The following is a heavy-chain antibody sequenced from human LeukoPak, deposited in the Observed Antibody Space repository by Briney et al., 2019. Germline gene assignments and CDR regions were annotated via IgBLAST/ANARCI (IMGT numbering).Heavy chain of an antibody. V-gene: IGHV1-8*02. D-gene: IGHD2-15*01. Sequence: ASVKVSCKASGYTFTSYGINWVRQATGQGLEWMGWMNPNSGNTGYTQKFQGRITMTRNTSISTAYMELSSLRSEDTAVYYCARGSGISFDPWGQGTLVTVSS. CDR3: ARGSGISFDP. J-gene: IGHJ5*02. CDR1: GYTFTSYG. CDR2: MNPNSGNT.